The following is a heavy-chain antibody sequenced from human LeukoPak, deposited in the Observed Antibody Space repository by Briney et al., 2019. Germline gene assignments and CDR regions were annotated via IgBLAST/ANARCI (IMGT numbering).Heavy chain of an antibody. Sequence: PSETLSLTCAVSGDSISSSNWWSWVRQPPGKGLEWIGEIYHSWTTNYYPSLKNRVTISLDKSKNQFSVNLSFVTAADTAVYYCARVDDGDSDDYWGQGTLVTVSS. CDR2: IYHSWTT. D-gene: IGHD4-17*01. V-gene: IGHV4-4*02. CDR3: ARVDDGDSDDY. CDR1: GDSISSSNW. J-gene: IGHJ4*02.